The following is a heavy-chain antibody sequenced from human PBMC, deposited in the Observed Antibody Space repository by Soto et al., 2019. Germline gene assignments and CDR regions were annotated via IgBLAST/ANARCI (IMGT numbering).Heavy chain of an antibody. CDR3: ARRV. J-gene: IGHJ4*02. V-gene: IGHV3-23*01. CDR2: ISAGGDRT. Sequence: EVQVSESGGGLVQPGGSLRLSCATSGFTFSNYPMNWVRQAPGKGLEWVSGISAGGDRTYYADSVKGRFTIFRHNSKNSVSLRMNSLRVEDTAVYYCARRVWGQGTLVTVSS. CDR1: GFTFSNYP.